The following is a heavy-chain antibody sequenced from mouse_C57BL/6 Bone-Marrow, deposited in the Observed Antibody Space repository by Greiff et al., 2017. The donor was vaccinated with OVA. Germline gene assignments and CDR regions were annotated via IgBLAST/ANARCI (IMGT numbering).Heavy chain of an antibody. D-gene: IGHD1-1*01. CDR2: IDPENGDT. CDR1: GFNIKDDY. V-gene: IGHV14-4*01. Sequence: DVKLQESGAELVRPGASVKLSCTASGFNIKDDYMHWVKQRPEQGLEWIGWIDPENGDTEYASKFQGKATITADTSSNTAYLQLSSLTAEDTAVYYCTTGGYGSSWDYYAMDYWGQGTSVTVSS. J-gene: IGHJ4*01. CDR3: TTGGYGSSWDYYAMDY.